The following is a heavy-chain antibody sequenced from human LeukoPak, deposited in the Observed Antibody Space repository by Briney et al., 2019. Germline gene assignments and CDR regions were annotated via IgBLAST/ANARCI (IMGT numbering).Heavy chain of an antibody. J-gene: IGHJ4*02. CDR1: GCSISSYY. CDR3: ARRRVPYYFAY. CDR2: IYYSGST. V-gene: IGHV4-59*08. Sequence: SETLSLTCTVSGCSISSYYWSWIRQPPGKGLEWIGYIYYSGSTNYNPSLKSRVTISVDTSKNQFSLKLSSLTAADTAVYYCARRRVPYYFAYWGQGTLVTVSS. D-gene: IGHD3-10*01.